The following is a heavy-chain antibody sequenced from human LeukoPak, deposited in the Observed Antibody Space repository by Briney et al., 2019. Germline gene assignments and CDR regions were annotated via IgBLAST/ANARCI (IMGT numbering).Heavy chain of an antibody. CDR3: ARDFSPVDTVTPFDH. V-gene: IGHV3-74*01. D-gene: IGHD4-17*01. CDR2: INSDGSST. CDR1: GFTFSSYW. Sequence: GGSLRLSCAASGFTFSSYWMHWVRQAPGKGLVWVSRINSDGSSTSYADSVKGRFTISRDNAKNTLYLQMNSLRAEDTAVYYCARDFSPVDTVTPFDHWGQGTLVTVSS. J-gene: IGHJ5*02.